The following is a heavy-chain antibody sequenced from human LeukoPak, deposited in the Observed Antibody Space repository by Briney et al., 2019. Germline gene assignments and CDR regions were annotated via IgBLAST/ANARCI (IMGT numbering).Heavy chain of an antibody. Sequence: GGSLRLSCAASGFTFSSYAMSWVRQAPGKGLEWVSAISGSGGSTYYADSVKGRFTISRDNSKNTLYLQMNSLRAEDTAVYYCATGDDSSGHYYAPTFDYWGQGTLVTVSS. J-gene: IGHJ4*02. V-gene: IGHV3-23*01. CDR2: ISGSGGST. CDR1: GFTFSSYA. D-gene: IGHD3-22*01. CDR3: ATGDDSSGHYYAPTFDY.